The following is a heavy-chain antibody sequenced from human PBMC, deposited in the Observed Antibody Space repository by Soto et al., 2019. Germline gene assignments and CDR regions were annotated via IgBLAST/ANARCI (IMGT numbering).Heavy chain of an antibody. CDR1: GFTFSNAW. J-gene: IGHJ3*02. V-gene: IGHV3-15*07. CDR2: IKSKTDGGTT. Sequence: PGGSLRLSCAASGFTFSNAWMNWVRQAPGKGLEWVGRIKSKTDGGTTDYAAPVKGRFTISRDDSKNTLYLQMNSLKTEDTAVYYCTTDLSYYYDSSGYYGPDAFDIWGQGTMVTV. CDR3: TTDLSYYYDSSGYYGPDAFDI. D-gene: IGHD3-22*01.